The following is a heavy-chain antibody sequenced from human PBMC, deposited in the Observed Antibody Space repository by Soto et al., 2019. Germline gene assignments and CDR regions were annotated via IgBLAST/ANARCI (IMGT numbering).Heavy chain of an antibody. D-gene: IGHD4-17*01. CDR2: ITASGGRT. J-gene: IGHJ5*01. V-gene: IGHV3-23*01. Sequence: EVHLLESGGGLVQPGGSLRLSCTASGFTFSSYAMTWVRQAPGRGLEGVSGITASGGRTYYADSVKGRFTISSDNSKSTLYLQMNSLRAEDTAVYYCAKDTRYADYVSWFDSWGQGTLVTVSS. CDR1: GFTFSSYA. CDR3: AKDTRYADYVSWFDS.